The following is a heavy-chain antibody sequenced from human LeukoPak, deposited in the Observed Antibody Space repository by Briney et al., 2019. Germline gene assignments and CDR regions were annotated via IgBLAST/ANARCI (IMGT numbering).Heavy chain of an antibody. J-gene: IGHJ4*02. CDR2: INGSGGNT. CDR3: AKWDMWFGELSVPSHFDY. Sequence: GGSLRLSCVASGFTFISYAMSWVRQAPGQGLEWVSPINGSGGNTFYADYVKGRFTISRDNSKNTLYLQMNSLRGEDTAVYYCAKWDMWFGELSVPSHFDYWGQGTLVTVSS. V-gene: IGHV3-23*01. D-gene: IGHD3-10*01. CDR1: GFTFISYA.